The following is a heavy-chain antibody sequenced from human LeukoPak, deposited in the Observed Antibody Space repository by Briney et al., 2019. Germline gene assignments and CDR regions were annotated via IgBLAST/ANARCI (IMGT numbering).Heavy chain of an antibody. J-gene: IGHJ6*03. D-gene: IGHD6-13*01. Sequence: PSETLSLTCTVSGGSISSGSYYWSWIRQPAGKGLEWIGRIYTSGSTNYNPSLKSRVTISVDTSKNQFSLKLSSVTAADTAVYYCARDHFDYSSSDRTPAGLAVAEKLYYYYYYMDVWGKGTTVTISS. CDR3: ARDHFDYSSSDRTPAGLAVAEKLYYYYYYMDV. CDR1: GGSISSGSYY. V-gene: IGHV4-61*02. CDR2: IYTSGST.